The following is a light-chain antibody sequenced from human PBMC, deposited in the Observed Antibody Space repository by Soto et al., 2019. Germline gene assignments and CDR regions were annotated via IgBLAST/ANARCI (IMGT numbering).Light chain of an antibody. CDR3: TSFTTTNIWV. Sequence: QSALPQPASVSGSPGQSITISCTGTNSDIGIYNYVSWYQQHPGKAPKLVICEVSNRPSGVPSRFSGSKSGNTASLTISGLRAEDEADYYCTSFTTTNIWVFGGGTKLTVL. V-gene: IGLV2-14*01. CDR1: NSDIGIYNY. CDR2: EVS. J-gene: IGLJ3*02.